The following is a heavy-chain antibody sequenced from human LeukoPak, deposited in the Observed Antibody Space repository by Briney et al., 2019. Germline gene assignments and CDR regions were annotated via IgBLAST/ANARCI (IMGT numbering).Heavy chain of an antibody. CDR2: IYYSGST. CDR1: GDSISTSSYY. J-gene: IGHJ4*02. Sequence: SGTLSLTCTVSGDSISTSSYYWGWIRQPPGKGLEWLGSIYYSGSTFYNPSLKSRVTISVDTSKNQFSLHLYSVTAADTAVFYCATSYYYDYRQIDYWGQGTLVTVSS. D-gene: IGHD3-22*01. V-gene: IGHV4-39*01. CDR3: ATSYYYDYRQIDY.